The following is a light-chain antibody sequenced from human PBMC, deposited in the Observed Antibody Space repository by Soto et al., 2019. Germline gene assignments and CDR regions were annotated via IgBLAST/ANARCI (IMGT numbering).Light chain of an antibody. Sequence: QSALTQPASVSGSPGQSITISCTGTNSDVGGYNFVSWYQQHPGKAPKLMIYDVSNRPSGVSNRFSGSKSGNTASLTISGLHAEDEADYYCSSYTSSITVVFGGGTKLTVL. CDR3: SSYTSSITVV. CDR1: NSDVGGYNF. CDR2: DVS. V-gene: IGLV2-14*01. J-gene: IGLJ2*01.